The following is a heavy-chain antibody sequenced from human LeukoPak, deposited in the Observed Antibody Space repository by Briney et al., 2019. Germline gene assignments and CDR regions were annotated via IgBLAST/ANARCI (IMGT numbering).Heavy chain of an antibody. Sequence: ASVKVSCKASGYTFTSYYMHWVRQAPGQGLEWMGIINPSGGSTSYAQKFQGRVTMTRDTSTSTVYMELSSLRSEDTAVYYCARNPYSNYNYYYYIDVWGKGTTVTVSS. V-gene: IGHV1-46*01. J-gene: IGHJ6*03. D-gene: IGHD4-11*01. CDR1: GYTFTSYY. CDR3: ARNPYSNYNYYYYIDV. CDR2: INPSGGST.